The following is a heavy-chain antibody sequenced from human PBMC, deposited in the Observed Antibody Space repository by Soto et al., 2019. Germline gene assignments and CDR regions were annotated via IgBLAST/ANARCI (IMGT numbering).Heavy chain of an antibody. V-gene: IGHV4-59*08. D-gene: IGHD3-10*01. J-gene: IGHJ3*02. Sequence: SETLSLTCTVSGGSISNYYWSWIRQPPGKGLEWIGCIYYSGSTNYNPSLKGRVTISVDTSKNQFSLKLSSVTAADTAVYYCARRWGGTFDIWGQGTMVTVSS. CDR2: IYYSGST. CDR3: ARRWGGTFDI. CDR1: GGSISNYY.